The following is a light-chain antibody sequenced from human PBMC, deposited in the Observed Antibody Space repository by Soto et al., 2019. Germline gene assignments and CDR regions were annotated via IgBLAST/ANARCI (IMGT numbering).Light chain of an antibody. J-gene: IGKJ2*01. CDR2: TTS. CDR1: QTISNY. V-gene: IGKV1-39*01. Sequence: DIQMTQSPSSLSASVGDRVTITCRASQTISNYLNWYQQKPGKAPKLLIYTTSSLQSGVPSRFSGSGSGTAFTLTIRSLQPEDVATYYCQQSYSTPYTFGQGTDLEIK. CDR3: QQSYSTPYT.